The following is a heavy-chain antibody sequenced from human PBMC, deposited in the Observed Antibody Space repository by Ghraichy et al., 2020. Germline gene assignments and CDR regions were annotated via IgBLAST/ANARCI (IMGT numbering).Heavy chain of an antibody. D-gene: IGHD5-24*01. CDR1: GFNFSSNW. J-gene: IGHJ4*02. V-gene: IGHV3-7*04. Sequence: GESLNISCSASGFNFSSNWMSWVRQAPGKGLEWVANIRQDGSSKYYVDSARGRFTISRDNAKSSLYLQMNSLRADDTGVYYCARAADGYQWGRGTLVIVTS. CDR3: ARAADGYQ. CDR2: IRQDGSSK.